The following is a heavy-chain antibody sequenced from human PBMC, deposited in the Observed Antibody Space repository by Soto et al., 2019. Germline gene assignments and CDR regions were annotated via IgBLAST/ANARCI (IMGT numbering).Heavy chain of an antibody. V-gene: IGHV5-51*01. D-gene: IGHD1-1*01. CDR3: ARLPGIVAPGTVFLDN. Sequence: GESLKISCKASRYRFTSSWIGWVRQMPGKGLEWMGIIYPGDSDTRYRPSFQGQVTISADKSSSTAYLQWNSLQASDTAMYYCARLPGIVAPGTVFLDNWGQGTMVTVSS. CDR2: IYPGDSDT. J-gene: IGHJ4*02. CDR1: RYRFTSSW.